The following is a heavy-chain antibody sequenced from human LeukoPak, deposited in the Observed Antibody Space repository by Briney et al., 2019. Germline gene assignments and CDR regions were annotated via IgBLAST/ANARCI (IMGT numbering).Heavy chain of an antibody. V-gene: IGHV3-9*01. CDR1: GFTFDDYA. CDR2: ISWNSGSI. CDR3: ARGVRGIVGAHGPIFDY. D-gene: IGHD1-26*01. Sequence: PGGSLRLSCAASGFTFDDYAMHWVRQAPGKGLEWVSGISWNSGSIGYADSVKGRFTISRENAKNSLYLQMNSLRAGDTAVYYCARGVRGIVGAHGPIFDYWGQGTLVTVFS. J-gene: IGHJ4*02.